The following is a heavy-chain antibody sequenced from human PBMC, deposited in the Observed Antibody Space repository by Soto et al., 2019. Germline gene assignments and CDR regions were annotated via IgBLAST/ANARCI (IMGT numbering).Heavy chain of an antibody. D-gene: IGHD1-1*01. Sequence: EVQLAESGGGLVEPGGSLRLSCAGSGITLSNAWMNWVRQAAGQGLEWVGRIRSKGDGGATEYAAPVRGRVTFSRDDAENTLFLQMSALKPEDTGVYFCTSTRRGTIVFDIWGPGTMVIVSS. CDR1: GITLSNAW. CDR3: TSTRRGTIVFDI. CDR2: IRSKGDGGAT. J-gene: IGHJ3*02. V-gene: IGHV3-15*01.